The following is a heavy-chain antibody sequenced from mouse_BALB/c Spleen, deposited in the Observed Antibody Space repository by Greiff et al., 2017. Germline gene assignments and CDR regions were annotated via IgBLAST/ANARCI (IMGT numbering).Heavy chain of an antibody. J-gene: IGHJ2*01. D-gene: IGHD2-10*01. V-gene: IGHV2-9-2*01. Sequence: VKLQESGPGLVAPSQSLSITCTVSGFSLTSYDISWIRQPPGKGLEWLGVIWTGGGTNYNSAFMSRLSISKDNSKSQVFLKMNSLQTDDTAIYYCVGAYYGNYAPFDYWGQGTTLTVSS. CDR2: IWTGGGT. CDR1: GFSLTSYD. CDR3: VGAYYGNYAPFDY.